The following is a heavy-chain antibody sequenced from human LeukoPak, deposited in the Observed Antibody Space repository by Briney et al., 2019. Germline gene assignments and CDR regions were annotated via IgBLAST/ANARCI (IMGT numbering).Heavy chain of an antibody. CDR2: IIPIFGTA. Sequence: SVKVSCKASGYTFTSYGISWVRQAPGQGLEWMGGIIPIFGTANYAQKFQGRVTITTDESTSTAYMELSSLRSEDTTVYYCARMGDGYNQSYFDYWGQGTLVTVSS. J-gene: IGHJ4*02. CDR1: GYTFTSYG. D-gene: IGHD5-24*01. V-gene: IGHV1-69*05. CDR3: ARMGDGYNQSYFDY.